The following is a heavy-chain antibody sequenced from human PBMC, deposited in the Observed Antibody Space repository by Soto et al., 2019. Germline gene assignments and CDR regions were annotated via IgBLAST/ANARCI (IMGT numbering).Heavy chain of an antibody. CDR1: GGSISSSSYY. Sequence: SETLSLTCTVSGGSISSSSYYWGWIRQPPGKGLEWIGSIYYSGSTYYNPSLKSRVTISVDTSKNQFSLKLSSVTAADTAVYYCATTTYYDILTGYTVDYWGQGTLVTVSS. J-gene: IGHJ4*02. CDR2: IYYSGST. D-gene: IGHD3-9*01. CDR3: ATTTYYDILTGYTVDY. V-gene: IGHV4-39*01.